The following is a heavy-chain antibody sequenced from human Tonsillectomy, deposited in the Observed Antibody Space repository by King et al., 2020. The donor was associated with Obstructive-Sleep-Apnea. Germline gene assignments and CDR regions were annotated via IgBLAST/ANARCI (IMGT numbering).Heavy chain of an antibody. D-gene: IGHD3-3*02. CDR3: ARSQFIWTVYEHFCYFDL. J-gene: IGHJ2*01. V-gene: IGHV3-66*01. Sequence: VQLVESGGGLVQPGGSLRLSCAASGFTVSSNYMSWVRQAPGKGLEWVSVIYSGGNTYYADSVKGRFTISRGISNNTLFLQMNSLRAEATAVYYCARSQFIWTVYEHFCYFDLWRRGTLVTVSS. CDR1: GFTVSSNY. CDR2: IYSGGNT.